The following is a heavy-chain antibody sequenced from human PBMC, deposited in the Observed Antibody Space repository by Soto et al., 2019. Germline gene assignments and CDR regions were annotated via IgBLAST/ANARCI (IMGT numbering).Heavy chain of an antibody. Sequence: QLQLQESGPGLVKPSETLSLTCTVSGDSVSSSNYYWGWIRHPPGRGLEWIGSILHGGTTYYNQSLKSRVIISVDTSKNQFSLKLSSVAASDTAIYYCARHLAAAGGYYGQWGQGTLVTVSS. V-gene: IGHV4-39*01. D-gene: IGHD3-10*01. CDR1: GDSVSSSNYY. CDR3: ARHLAAAGGYYGQ. J-gene: IGHJ4*02. CDR2: ILHGGTT.